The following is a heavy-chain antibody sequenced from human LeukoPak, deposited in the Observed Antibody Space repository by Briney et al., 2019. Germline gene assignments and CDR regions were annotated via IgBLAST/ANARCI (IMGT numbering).Heavy chain of an antibody. CDR2: IYSSGST. D-gene: IGHD3-10*01. CDR1: GGSISSYY. Sequence: SETLSLTCTVSGGSISSYYWSWIREPPGKGLEWIGYIYSSGSTNYNPSLKSRVTISVDTSKNQFSLKLTSVTAADTAVYYCARYYYGSGNYYCGMDVWGQGTTVTVSS. V-gene: IGHV4-59*01. CDR3: ARYYYGSGNYYCGMDV. J-gene: IGHJ6*02.